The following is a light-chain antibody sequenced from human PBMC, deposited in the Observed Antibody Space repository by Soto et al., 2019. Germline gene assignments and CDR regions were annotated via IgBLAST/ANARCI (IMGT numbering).Light chain of an antibody. CDR2: DAS. CDR1: QSVDSY. Sequence: EIVLTQSPATLSLSPGERATLSCRASQSVDSYLAWYQQKGGQAPRLLIFDASNRATGIPARFSGSGSGTGFTLHISRLEPEDFAVYYCQQHSNRLTFGGGTKVEIK. J-gene: IGKJ4*01. CDR3: QQHSNRLT. V-gene: IGKV3-11*01.